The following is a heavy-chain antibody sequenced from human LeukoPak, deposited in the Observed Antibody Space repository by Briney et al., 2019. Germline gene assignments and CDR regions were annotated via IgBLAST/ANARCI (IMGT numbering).Heavy chain of an antibody. CDR3: ARGRELHFDY. Sequence: GASVKVSCKASGGTFSSYAISWVRQAPGQGLEWMGGIIPIFGTANYAQKFQGRVTITADESTSTAYMGLSSLRSEDTAVYYCARGRELHFDYWGQGTLVTVSS. CDR1: GGTFSSYA. V-gene: IGHV1-69*13. D-gene: IGHD1-26*01. CDR2: IIPIFGTA. J-gene: IGHJ4*02.